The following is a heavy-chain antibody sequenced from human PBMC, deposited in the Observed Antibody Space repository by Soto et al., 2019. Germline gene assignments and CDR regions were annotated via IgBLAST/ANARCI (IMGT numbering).Heavy chain of an antibody. CDR1: GYTFSGYY. CDR3: AGIGFVDGGGGMAV. V-gene: IGHV1-2*04. Sequence: GASVKVSCKASGYTFSGYYMRWVRHAPGQGLEWMGWINPNSGGTNYAQKFQGWVTMTGDTSMSTAYMELSSLRSDDTAVYYCAGIGFVDGGGGMAVWGQGTTVTVSS. CDR2: INPNSGGT. J-gene: IGHJ6*01. D-gene: IGHD2-15*01.